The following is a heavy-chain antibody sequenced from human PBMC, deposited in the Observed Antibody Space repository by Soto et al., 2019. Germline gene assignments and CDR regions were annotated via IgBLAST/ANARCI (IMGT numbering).Heavy chain of an antibody. CDR2: ISGSGGST. CDR3: AKDRHRDGYNSPWFDP. J-gene: IGHJ5*02. D-gene: IGHD5-12*01. CDR1: GFTFSSYA. Sequence: PGGSLRLSCAASGFTFSSYAMSWVRQAPGKGLEWVSAISGSGGSTYYADSVKGRFTISRDNSKNTLYLQMNSLRAEDTAVYYCAKDRHRDGYNSPWFDPWGQGTLVTVSS. V-gene: IGHV3-23*01.